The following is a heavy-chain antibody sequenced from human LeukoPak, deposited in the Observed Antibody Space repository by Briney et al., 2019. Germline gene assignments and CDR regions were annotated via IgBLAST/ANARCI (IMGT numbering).Heavy chain of an antibody. CDR1: GGSISSYY. CDR2: IYTSGST. V-gene: IGHV4-4*07. J-gene: IGHJ4*02. CDR3: ARLGYYGSGSAPADY. Sequence: SETLFLTCTVSGGSISSYYWSWIRQPAGKGLEWIGRIYTSGSTNYNPPLKSRVTLSVDTSKNQFSLKLRSVTAADTAVYYCARLGYYGSGSAPADYWGQGTLVTVSS. D-gene: IGHD3-10*01.